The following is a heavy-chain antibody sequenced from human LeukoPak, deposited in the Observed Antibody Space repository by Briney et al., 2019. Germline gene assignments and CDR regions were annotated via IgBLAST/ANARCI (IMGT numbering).Heavy chain of an antibody. CDR1: GFTFSSYW. J-gene: IGHJ3*02. D-gene: IGHD3-22*01. V-gene: IGHV3-74*01. Sequence: GGSLRLSCAASGFTFSSYWMHWVRQAPGKGLVWVSRINSDGSSTSYADSVKGRFTISRDNAKNTLYLQMNSLRAEDTAVYYCARGKHYYDSSGVGAFDIWGQGTMVTVSS. CDR3: ARGKHYYDSSGVGAFDI. CDR2: INSDGSST.